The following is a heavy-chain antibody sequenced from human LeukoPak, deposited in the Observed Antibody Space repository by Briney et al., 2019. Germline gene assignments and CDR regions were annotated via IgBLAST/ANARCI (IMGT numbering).Heavy chain of an antibody. V-gene: IGHV1-2*02. CDR2: ITPSGGT. CDR3: ARGGRGYSYGFGY. D-gene: IGHD5-18*01. Sequence: GASVKVSCKASGYTFTSYAIHWVRQAPGQGLEWMGWITPSGGTNYPQKFQGRVAITWDTSITTAYMDLSRLRPDDTAVYYCARGGRGYSYGFGYWGQGTLVTVSS. CDR1: GYTFTSYA. J-gene: IGHJ4*02.